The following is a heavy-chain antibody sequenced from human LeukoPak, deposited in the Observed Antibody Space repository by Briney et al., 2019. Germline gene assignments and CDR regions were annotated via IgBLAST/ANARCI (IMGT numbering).Heavy chain of an antibody. CDR3: ARGPAYYYDSSGYGS. D-gene: IGHD3-22*01. J-gene: IGHJ5*02. CDR1: GGSFSGYY. Sequence: EASETLSLTCAVYGGSFSGYYWSWIRQPPGEGLEWIGEINHSGSTNYNPSLKSRVTISVDTSKNQFSLKLSSVTAADTAVYYCARGPAYYYDSSGYGSWGQGTLVTVSS. CDR2: INHSGST. V-gene: IGHV4-34*01.